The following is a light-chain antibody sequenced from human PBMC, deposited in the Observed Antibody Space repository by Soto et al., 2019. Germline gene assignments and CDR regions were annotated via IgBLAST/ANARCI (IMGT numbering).Light chain of an antibody. Sequence: EIVLTQSPATLSLSPGERATLSCRASQSVSSYLAWYQQKPGQAPRLLIYDASNRATGIPARFSGSGSGTDFTLTISSLEPEDFAVYYCQQSYITPPFTFGPGTKVDIK. V-gene: IGKV3-11*01. CDR2: DAS. CDR1: QSVSSY. J-gene: IGKJ3*01. CDR3: QQSYITPPFT.